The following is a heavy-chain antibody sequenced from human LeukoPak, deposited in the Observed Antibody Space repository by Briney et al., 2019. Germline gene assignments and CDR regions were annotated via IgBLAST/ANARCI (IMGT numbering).Heavy chain of an antibody. V-gene: IGHV4-59*08. CDR1: GGSISSYY. J-gene: IGHJ3*02. Sequence: SETLSLTCSVSGGSISSYYWTWIRQPPGKGLEWIGYIYYSGSTKYNPSLKSRVTMSVDTSKNHFSLKLSSVTAADTAVYYCARHRAYSSSSAFDIWGQGTMVTVSS. D-gene: IGHD6-6*01. CDR2: IYYSGST. CDR3: ARHRAYSSSSAFDI.